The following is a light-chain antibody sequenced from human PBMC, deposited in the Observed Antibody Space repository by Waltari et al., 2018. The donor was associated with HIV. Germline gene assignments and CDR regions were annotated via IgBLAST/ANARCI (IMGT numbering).Light chain of an antibody. CDR1: SSNIGTTY. CDR3: AAWDDSLSGVV. J-gene: IGLJ2*01. Sequence: QSVLPQPPSASGPPGQRVTIPCSGTSSNIGTTYVDWYQQLPGTAPKLLIYRVNQRPSGVPDRFSGSKSGTSASLAISGLRSEDELDYYCAAWDDSLSGVVFGGGTKLTVL. CDR2: RVN. V-gene: IGLV1-47*01.